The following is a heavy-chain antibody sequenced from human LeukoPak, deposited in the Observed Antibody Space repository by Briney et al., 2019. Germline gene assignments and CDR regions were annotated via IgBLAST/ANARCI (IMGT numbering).Heavy chain of an antibody. V-gene: IGHV3-74*01. Sequence: GGSLRLPCAASGFTFSSYWMHWVRQAPGKGLVWVSRINSDGSSTSYADSVKGRFTISRDNAQSSLHLQMNSLRAEDTAVYYCARDPYPGVLHNYFDFWGQGTLVTVSS. CDR2: INSDGSST. D-gene: IGHD4/OR15-4a*01. CDR1: GFTFSSYW. CDR3: ARDPYPGVLHNYFDF. J-gene: IGHJ4*02.